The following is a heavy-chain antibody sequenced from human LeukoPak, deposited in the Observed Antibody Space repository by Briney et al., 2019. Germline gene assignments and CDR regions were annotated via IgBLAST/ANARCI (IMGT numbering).Heavy chain of an antibody. CDR3: ARDYPYYYDSSGYYSTRGDAFDI. J-gene: IGHJ3*02. CDR2: ISAYNGNT. V-gene: IGHV1-18*01. Sequence: ASVKVSCKASGYTFTSYGISWVRQAPGQGLEWMGWISAYNGNTNYAQKLQGRVTMITDTSTSTAYMELRSLRSDDTAVYYCARDYPYYYDSSGYYSTRGDAFDIWGQGTMVTVSS. D-gene: IGHD3-22*01. CDR1: GYTFTSYG.